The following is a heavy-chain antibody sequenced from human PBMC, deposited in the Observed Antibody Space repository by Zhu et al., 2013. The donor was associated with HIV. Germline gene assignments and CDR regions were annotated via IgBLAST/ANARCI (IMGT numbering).Heavy chain of an antibody. Sequence: QVQLVQSGAEVKKPGASVKVSCKASGYTFTGYYMHWVRQAPGQGLEWMGWINPNSGGTNYAQKFQGRVTMTRDTSISTAYMELSRLRSDDTAVYYCAREALGGRLIAAAGHGWFDPVGPGNPGSTVSS. J-gene: IGHJ5*02. D-gene: IGHD6-13*01. CDR1: GYTFTGYY. CDR3: AREALGGRLIAAAGHGWFDP. V-gene: IGHV1-2*02. CDR2: INPNSGGT.